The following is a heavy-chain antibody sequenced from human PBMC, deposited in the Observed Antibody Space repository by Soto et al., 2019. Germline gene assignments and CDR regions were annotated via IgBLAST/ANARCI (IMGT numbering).Heavy chain of an antibody. V-gene: IGHV3-49*03. Sequence: PGGSLRLSCTASGFTFGDYAMSWFRQAPGKGLEWVGFIRSKAYGGTTEYAASVKGRFTISRDDSKSIAYLQMNSLKTEDTAVYYCTRDGGSIAARPSAYWGQGTLVTVSS. CDR2: IRSKAYGGTT. J-gene: IGHJ4*02. CDR3: TRDGGSIAARPSAY. CDR1: GFTFGDYA. D-gene: IGHD6-6*01.